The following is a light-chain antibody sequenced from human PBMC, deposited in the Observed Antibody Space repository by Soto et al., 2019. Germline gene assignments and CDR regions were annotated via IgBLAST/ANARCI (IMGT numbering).Light chain of an antibody. Sequence: EIVMTQSPATLSVSPGERVTLSCRASQDIRSSLAWYQQKPGQAPRLLIYGASTRATGIPARFSGSGSGTEFTLTINSLQPDDFATYYCQQYHIYSGTFGQGTKVDIK. CDR1: QDIRSS. CDR2: GAS. J-gene: IGKJ1*01. CDR3: QQYHIYSGT. V-gene: IGKV3-15*01.